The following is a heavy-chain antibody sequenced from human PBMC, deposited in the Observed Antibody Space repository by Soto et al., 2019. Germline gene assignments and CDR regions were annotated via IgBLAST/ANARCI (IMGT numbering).Heavy chain of an antibody. J-gene: IGHJ6*02. CDR3: ARVGSSWYYGMDV. CDR2: TYTSGST. CDR1: GGAIISYY. Sequence: SETLSLTCTVSGGAIISYYGILIRHPSGKGLEWIGRTYTSGSTNYNPSLKSRVTMSVDTSKNQFSLKLSSVTAADTAVYYCARVGSSWYYGMDVWGQGTTVTVSS. D-gene: IGHD6-13*01. V-gene: IGHV4-4*07.